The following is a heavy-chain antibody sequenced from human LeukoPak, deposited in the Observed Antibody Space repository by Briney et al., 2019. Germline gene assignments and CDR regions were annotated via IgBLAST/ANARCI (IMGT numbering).Heavy chain of an antibody. J-gene: IGHJ4*02. D-gene: IGHD5-18*01. CDR1: GFTFSSYA. Sequence: QSGGSLRLSCAASGFTFSSYAMSWVRQAPGKGLEWVSAISDSGASTYYADSVKGRFTISRDNSRDTLYLQLNSLRAEATAVYYCAKDGPSSSWIQLMSWGQGTLVTVSS. V-gene: IGHV3-23*01. CDR3: AKDGPSSSWIQLMS. CDR2: ISDSGAST.